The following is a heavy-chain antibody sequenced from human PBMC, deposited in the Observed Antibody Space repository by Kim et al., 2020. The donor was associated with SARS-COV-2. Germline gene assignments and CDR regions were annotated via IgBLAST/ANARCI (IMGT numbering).Heavy chain of an antibody. V-gene: IGHV4-59*13. CDR3: ASSEMGFGELLPYFDY. J-gene: IGHJ4*01. CDR1: GGSISSYY. D-gene: IGHD3-10*01. Sequence: SETLSLTCTVSGGSISSYYWSWIRQPPGKGLEWIGYIYYSGSTNYNPSLKSRVTISVDTSKNQFSLKLSSVTAAHTAVYYCASSEMGFGELLPYFDYWG. CDR2: IYYSGST.